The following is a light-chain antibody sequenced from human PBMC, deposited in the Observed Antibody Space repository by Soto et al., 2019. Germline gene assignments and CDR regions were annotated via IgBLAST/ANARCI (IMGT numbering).Light chain of an antibody. CDR3: SSYTSSSTPYVV. J-gene: IGLJ2*01. CDR1: SSDVGGYNY. V-gene: IGLV2-14*01. Sequence: QSVLTQPASVSGSPGKSITISCTGTSSDVGGYNYVSWYQQHPGKAPKLMIYDVSNWPSGVSNRFSGSKSGNTASLTISGLQAEDEADYYCSSYTSSSTPYVVFGGGTKVTVL. CDR2: DVS.